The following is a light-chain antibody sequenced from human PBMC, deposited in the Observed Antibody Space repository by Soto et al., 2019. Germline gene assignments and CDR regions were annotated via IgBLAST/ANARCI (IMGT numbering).Light chain of an antibody. CDR3: GAWDDSLNVYV. CDR1: SSNLAYNS. CDR2: DDN. J-gene: IGLJ1*01. Sequence: QSVLTQPPSVSAAPGQDVTISCSGSSSNLAYNSLSWYQQLPGTAPKLLIYDDNKRPSGIPARFSGSKSGTSATLGITGLETGDEADYYYGAWDDSLNVYVFGSGTKLTVL. V-gene: IGLV1-51*01.